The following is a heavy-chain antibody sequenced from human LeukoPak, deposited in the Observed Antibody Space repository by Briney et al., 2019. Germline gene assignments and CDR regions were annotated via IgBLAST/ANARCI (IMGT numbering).Heavy chain of an antibody. CDR1: GFTFSSYA. Sequence: PGGSLRLSCAASGFTFSSYAMHWVRQAPGKGLEWVAVISYDGTNKYYADSVKGRFTISRDNSKKTLFLQMNSLRPEDTAVYYCASGSLSTSQCPDYWGQGTLVTVSS. D-gene: IGHD2-2*01. J-gene: IGHJ4*02. CDR3: ASGSLSTSQCPDY. V-gene: IGHV3-30-3*01. CDR2: ISYDGTNK.